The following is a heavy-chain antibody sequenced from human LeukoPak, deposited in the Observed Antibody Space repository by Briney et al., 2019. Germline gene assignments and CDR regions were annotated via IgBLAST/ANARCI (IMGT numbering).Heavy chain of an antibody. J-gene: IGHJ3*01. CDR2: IDSGSGNI. CDR1: GFSVSNTY. V-gene: IGHV3-48*02. Sequence: PGGSLRLSCAASGFSVSNTYMSWARQAPGKGLEWLSYIDSGSGNIYYRDSVKGRLTTSRDNAQDSLYLQMDSLRDEDTAVYYCAREDDDWGPNTLDVWGQGTVVTVSS. CDR3: AREDDDWGPNTLDV. D-gene: IGHD7-27*01.